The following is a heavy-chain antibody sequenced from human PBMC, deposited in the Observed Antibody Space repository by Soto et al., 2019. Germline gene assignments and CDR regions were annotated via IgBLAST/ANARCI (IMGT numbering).Heavy chain of an antibody. CDR1: GGSISSGDYY. CDR3: ARVLLRDFDWSLNDAFDI. Sequence: PSETLSLTCTVSGGSISSGDYYWSWIRQPPGKGLEWIGYIYYSGSTYYNPSLKSRVTISVDTSKNQFSLKLSSVTAADTAVYYCARVLLRDFDWSLNDAFDIWGKGTMVTVS. CDR2: IYYSGST. J-gene: IGHJ3*02. V-gene: IGHV4-30-4*01. D-gene: IGHD3-9*01.